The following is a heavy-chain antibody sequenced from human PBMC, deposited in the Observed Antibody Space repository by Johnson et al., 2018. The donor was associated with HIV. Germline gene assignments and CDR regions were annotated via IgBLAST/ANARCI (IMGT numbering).Heavy chain of an antibody. CDR3: AREREDYGLDI. Sequence: VQLVESGGGVVQPGRSLRLSCAASGFTFSSYGMHWVRQAPGKGLEWVAVISYDGSNKYYADSVKGRSTISRDNSKNTLYLQMNSLRAEDTAVYYCAREREDYGLDIWGQGTMVTVSS. V-gene: IGHV3-30*19. D-gene: IGHD4/OR15-4a*01. CDR1: GFTFSSYG. CDR2: ISYDGSNK. J-gene: IGHJ3*02.